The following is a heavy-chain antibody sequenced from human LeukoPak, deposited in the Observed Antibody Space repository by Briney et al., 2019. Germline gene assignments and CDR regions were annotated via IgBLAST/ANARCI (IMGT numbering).Heavy chain of an antibody. CDR2: IKAKAHGGTI. CDR3: PTIRGYTSSWPFDY. V-gene: IGHV3-15*01. J-gene: IGHJ4*02. D-gene: IGHD6-13*01. CDR1: GFTFINAW. Sequence: GGSLRLSCAASGFTFINAWMAWVRQAPGKGLEWVGRIKAKAHGGTIEYAAPVKGRFTISRDDSKNTLYLQMNSLKSEDTAVYYCPTIRGYTSSWPFDYWGQGALVTVSS.